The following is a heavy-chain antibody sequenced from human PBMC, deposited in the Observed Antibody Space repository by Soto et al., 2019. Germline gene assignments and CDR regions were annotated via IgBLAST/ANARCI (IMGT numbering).Heavy chain of an antibody. CDR1: GGSISSGDYY. D-gene: IGHD3-22*01. J-gene: IGHJ3*02. V-gene: IGHV4-30-4*01. CDR3: ARGITMIVVVWGPSAFDI. Sequence: TLSLTCTVSGGSISSGDYYWSWVRQPPGKGLEWIGYIYDSGSTYYNPSLKSRVTISVDTSKNQFSLKLSSVTAADTAVYYCARGITMIVVVWGPSAFDIWGQGTMVTVSS. CDR2: IYDSGST.